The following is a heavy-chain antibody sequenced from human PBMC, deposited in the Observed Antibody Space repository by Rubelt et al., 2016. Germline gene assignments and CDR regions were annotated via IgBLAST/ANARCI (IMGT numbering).Heavy chain of an antibody. CDR1: GGSVSSSE. CDR3: RHTVGPKDSGIAL. CDR2: IIPATGLP. D-gene: IGHD1-26*01. J-gene: IGHJ6*02. V-gene: IGHV1-69*02. Sequence: QVHLVQSGAEMREPGSSVKVSCKASGGSVSSSEVSWVRQAPGQGLEWVGRIIPATGLPSYAQKFQGRLPIPADKSTNTAFMNLISLRSDDTATYFCRHTVGPKDSGIALWGQGTSVTVSS.